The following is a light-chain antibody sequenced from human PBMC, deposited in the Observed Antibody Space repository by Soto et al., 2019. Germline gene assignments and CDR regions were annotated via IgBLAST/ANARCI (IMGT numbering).Light chain of an antibody. Sequence: QSVLTQPPSVSGAPGQRVTISCTGSSSNIGAGYDVHWYQQLPGTAPTVLIYGNSNRPSGVPDRFSGSNSGTSASLAITGLQAEDEADYYCQSYDSSLSGWVFGGGTKLTVL. CDR2: GNS. CDR1: SSNIGAGYD. V-gene: IGLV1-40*01. CDR3: QSYDSSLSGWV. J-gene: IGLJ2*01.